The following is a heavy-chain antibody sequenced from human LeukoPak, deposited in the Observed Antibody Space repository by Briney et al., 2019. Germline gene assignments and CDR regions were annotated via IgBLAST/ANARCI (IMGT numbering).Heavy chain of an antibody. Sequence: ASVKVSCKASGYTFTSYIISWVRQAPGQGLEWMGWINAYNGNTNYAQRLQGRVTMTADTSTSTAYMDPRSLSSDDTAVYYCARDGYFDYWGQGTLVTVSS. V-gene: IGHV1-18*04. CDR2: INAYNGNT. J-gene: IGHJ4*02. CDR1: GYTFTSYI. CDR3: ARDGYFDY.